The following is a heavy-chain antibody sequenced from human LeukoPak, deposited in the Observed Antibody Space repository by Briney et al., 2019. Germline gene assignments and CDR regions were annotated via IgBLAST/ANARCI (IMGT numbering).Heavy chain of an antibody. CDR2: ITSTSSAI. CDR1: GFRFDTYS. V-gene: IGHV3-48*01. J-gene: IGHJ4*02. CDR3: ARGHGYFDS. Sequence: GGSLRLSCAASGFRFDTYSMNWVRQAPGKGLEWVSYITSTSSAIYYADSVKGRFTISRDNAKNSVYLQMNSLRAEDTAVYYCARGHGYFDSWGQGTLVTVSS.